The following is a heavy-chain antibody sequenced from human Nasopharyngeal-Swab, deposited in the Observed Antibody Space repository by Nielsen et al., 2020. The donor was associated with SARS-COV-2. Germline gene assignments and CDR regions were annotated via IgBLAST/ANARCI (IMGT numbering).Heavy chain of an antibody. CDR1: GFTFSDYY. J-gene: IGHJ4*02. Sequence: GGSLKISCAASGFTFSDYYMSWIRQAPGKGLEWLLYISNSGSTIFYADSVKGRFTISRDNAKNSPYLQMNSLRVEDTAVYYCARNKRGDYWGQGTLVTVSS. V-gene: IGHV3-11*01. CDR3: ARNKRGDY. CDR2: ISNSGSTI. D-gene: IGHD1/OR15-1a*01.